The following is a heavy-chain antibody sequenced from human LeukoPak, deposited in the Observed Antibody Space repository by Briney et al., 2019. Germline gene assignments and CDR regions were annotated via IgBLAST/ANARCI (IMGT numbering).Heavy chain of an antibody. Sequence: GASVKVSCKASGYTFTGYYMHWVRQAPGQGLEWMGRINANSGGTNYAQKFQGRVTMTRDTSISTAYMELSRLRSDDTAVYYCARDPYRIAVAGTDWFDPWGQGTLVTVSS. CDR3: ARDPYRIAVAGTDWFDP. D-gene: IGHD6-19*01. CDR1: GYTFTGYY. CDR2: INANSGGT. V-gene: IGHV1-2*06. J-gene: IGHJ5*02.